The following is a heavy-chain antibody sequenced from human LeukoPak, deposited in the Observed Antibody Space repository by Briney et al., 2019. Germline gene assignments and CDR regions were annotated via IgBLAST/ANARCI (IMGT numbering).Heavy chain of an antibody. Sequence: PSETLSLTCDVSGDSISSSYWWTWVRQPPGKGLEWIGEIYQSGSTNYDSSLKSRVTISLDKSKNQFSLKLNSVTAADTAVYYCARTTEGGYTYDYFYYYYMDVWGKGTTVTISS. J-gene: IGHJ6*03. CDR3: ARTTEGGYTYDYFYYYYMDV. V-gene: IGHV4-4*02. D-gene: IGHD5-18*01. CDR1: GDSISSSYW. CDR2: IYQSGST.